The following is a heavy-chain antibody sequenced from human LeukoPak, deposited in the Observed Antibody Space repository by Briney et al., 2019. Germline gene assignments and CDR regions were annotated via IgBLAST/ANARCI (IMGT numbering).Heavy chain of an antibody. J-gene: IGHJ3*02. CDR3: AKGPPSTYCSSTSCRNYNAFDI. Sequence: GGSLRLSCAASGFTFSSYAMSWVRQAPGKGLEWVSAISGSGGSTYYADSVKGRFTISRDNSKNTLYLQMNSLRAEDTAVYYCAKGPPSTYCSSTSCRNYNAFDIWGQGTMVTVSS. CDR2: ISGSGGST. V-gene: IGHV3-23*01. D-gene: IGHD2-2*01. CDR1: GFTFSSYA.